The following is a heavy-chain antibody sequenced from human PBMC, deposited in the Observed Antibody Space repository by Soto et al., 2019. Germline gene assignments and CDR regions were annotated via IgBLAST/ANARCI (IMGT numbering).Heavy chain of an antibody. J-gene: IGHJ3*02. Sequence: ASVKVSCKASGYTFTSYDINWVRQATGQGLEWMGWMNPNSGNTGYAQKFQGRVTMTRNTSISTAYMELSSLRSDDTAVYYCARGRSVVDLFDIWGQGTMVTVSS. D-gene: IGHD2-15*01. CDR1: GYTFTSYD. CDR2: MNPNSGNT. CDR3: ARGRSVVDLFDI. V-gene: IGHV1-8*01.